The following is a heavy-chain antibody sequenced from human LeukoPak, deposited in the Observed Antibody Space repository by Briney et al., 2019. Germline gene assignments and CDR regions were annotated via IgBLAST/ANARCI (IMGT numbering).Heavy chain of an antibody. V-gene: IGHV4-59*01. CDR1: GDSISSYY. Sequence: PSETLSLTCTVSGDSISSYYWSWSRQPPGKGLEWIGYIYHSGSTNYNPSLKSRVTISADTSKDQFSLKLASVTAADTAMYYCATGYSSTWYYFDYWGQGTLVTVSS. CDR3: ATGYSSTWYYFDY. J-gene: IGHJ4*02. D-gene: IGHD6-13*01. CDR2: IYHSGST.